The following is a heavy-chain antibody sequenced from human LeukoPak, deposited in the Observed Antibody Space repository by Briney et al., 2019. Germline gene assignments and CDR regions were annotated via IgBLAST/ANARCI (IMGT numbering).Heavy chain of an antibody. Sequence: GGSLRLSCAASGFTFSSYGMHWVRQAPGKGLEWVAVISYDGSNKYYADSVKGRFTISGDNSKNTLYLQMNSLRAEDTAVYYCAKDLIGLLDYFDYWGQGTLVTVSS. J-gene: IGHJ4*02. D-gene: IGHD3-22*01. CDR2: ISYDGSNK. CDR3: AKDLIGLLDYFDY. CDR1: GFTFSSYG. V-gene: IGHV3-30*18.